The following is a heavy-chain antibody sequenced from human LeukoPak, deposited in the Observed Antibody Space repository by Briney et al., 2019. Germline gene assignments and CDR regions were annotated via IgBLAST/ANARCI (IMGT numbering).Heavy chain of an antibody. CDR1: GGSFSGYY. Sequence: SETLSLTCAVYGGSFSGYYWSWIRQPPGKGLEWIGEINHSGSTNYNPSLKSRVTISVDTSKNQFSLKLSSVTAADTAVYYCARVRGDDYDSSGYYYGTDRYYFDYRGQGTLVTVSS. J-gene: IGHJ4*02. CDR3: ARVRGDDYDSSGYYYGTDRYYFDY. V-gene: IGHV4-34*01. CDR2: INHSGST. D-gene: IGHD3-22*01.